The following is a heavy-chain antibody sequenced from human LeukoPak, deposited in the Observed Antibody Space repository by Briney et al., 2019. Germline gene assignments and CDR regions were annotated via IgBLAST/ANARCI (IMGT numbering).Heavy chain of an antibody. CDR2: IRKKINRYTT. D-gene: IGHD6-19*01. CDR3: LRVSSTVAGSDYLDY. V-gene: IGHV3-72*01. Sequence: PGGSLRLSCEASGFTFSDHFMDWVRQAPGKGLEWVGRIRKKINRYTTQYAASVQGKFTISRDDSRNSVYLQMNSLETEDTAVYYCLRVSSTVAGSDYLDYWGQGTPVTVSS. J-gene: IGHJ4*02. CDR1: GFTFSDHF.